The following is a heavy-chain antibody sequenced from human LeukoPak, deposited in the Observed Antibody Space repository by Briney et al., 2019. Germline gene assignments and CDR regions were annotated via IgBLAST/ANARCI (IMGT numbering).Heavy chain of an antibody. V-gene: IGHV3-23*01. CDR3: AKDRGQLVPKYNWFDP. CDR2: ITDSGDKT. J-gene: IGHJ5*02. Sequence: SGGSLRLSCAASGFAFGSYAMTGVRQAPGKGLDWVSSITDSGDKTYQADSVKGRVTISRDNSKNTLYLQMNSLRAEDTAVYYCAKDRGQLVPKYNWFDPWGQGTLVTVSS. CDR1: GFAFGSYA. D-gene: IGHD6-6*01.